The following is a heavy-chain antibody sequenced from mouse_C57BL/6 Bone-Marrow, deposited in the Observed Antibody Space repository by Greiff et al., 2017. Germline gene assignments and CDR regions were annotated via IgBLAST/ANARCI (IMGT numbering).Heavy chain of an antibody. CDR1: GFNIKDDY. J-gene: IGHJ2*01. CDR3: TTGGYYPDY. D-gene: IGHD1-1*02. CDR2: IETENGDN. Sequence: EVQLVESGAELVRPGASVKLSCTASGFNIKDDYMHWVKQRPEQGLEWIGWIETENGDNEYASKVQGKATITADTSSNTAYLQLSSLTSEDTAVYYCTTGGYYPDYWGQGTTLTVSS. V-gene: IGHV14-4*01.